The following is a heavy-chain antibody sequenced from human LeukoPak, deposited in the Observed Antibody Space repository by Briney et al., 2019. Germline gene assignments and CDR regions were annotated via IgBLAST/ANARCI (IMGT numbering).Heavy chain of an antibody. CDR2: INAGNGNT. CDR3: ARGNPDYYYMDV. CDR1: GYTFTSYA. V-gene: IGHV1-3*01. Sequence: ASVKVSCKASGYTFTSYAMHWVRQAPGQRLEWMGWINAGNGNTKYSQKFQGRVTITRDTSASTAYMELSSLRSEDTAVYYCARGNPDYYYMDVWGKGTTVTVSS. J-gene: IGHJ6*03.